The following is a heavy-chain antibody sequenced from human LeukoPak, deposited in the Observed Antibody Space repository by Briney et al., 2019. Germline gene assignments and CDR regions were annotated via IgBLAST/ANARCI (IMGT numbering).Heavy chain of an antibody. CDR3: ARGPSPAEPPY. J-gene: IGHJ4*02. CDR1: GFTFSSYG. Sequence: PGRSLRLSCAASGFTFSSYGMHWVRQAPGKGLEWVSVIYSGGSTYYADSVKGRFTISRDNSKNTLYLQMNTLRDEDTAVYYCARGPSPAEPPYWGQGTLVTVSS. D-gene: IGHD2-2*01. CDR2: IYSGGST. V-gene: IGHV3-NL1*01.